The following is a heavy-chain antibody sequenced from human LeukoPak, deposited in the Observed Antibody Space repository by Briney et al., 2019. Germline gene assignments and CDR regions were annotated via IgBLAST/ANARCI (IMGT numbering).Heavy chain of an antibody. CDR3: AGGVGFGSGWYLVF. CDR1: GFSFSHYA. V-gene: IGHV3-30-3*01. J-gene: IGHJ4*02. Sequence: PGGSLRLSCAASGFSFSHYAMHWVRQAPGRGLEWVAVTSDDGSTKHYADSLRGRFTISRDNSQSTVYLQMDSLKTEDTAVYYCAGGVGFGSGWYLVFWGQGTLVTVSS. CDR2: TSDDGSTK. D-gene: IGHD6-19*01.